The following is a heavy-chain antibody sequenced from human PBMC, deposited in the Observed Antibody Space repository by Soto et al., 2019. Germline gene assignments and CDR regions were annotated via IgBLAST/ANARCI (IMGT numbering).Heavy chain of an antibody. CDR2: VSGRSATT. CDR1: GFTFNNFA. J-gene: IGHJ4*02. CDR3: AKGYSDSPKNSFDS. Sequence: GGSLRLSCAASGFTFNNFAMSWVRQAPGMGLEWVSTVSGRSATTYSADSVKGRFTISRDNSKNTLLLQMNSLRAEDTAVYFCAKGYSDSPKNSFDSWGQGALVTVSS. V-gene: IGHV3-23*01. D-gene: IGHD5-12*01.